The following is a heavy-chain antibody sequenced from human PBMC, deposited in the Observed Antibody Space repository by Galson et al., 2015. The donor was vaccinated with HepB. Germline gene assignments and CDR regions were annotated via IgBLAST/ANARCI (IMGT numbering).Heavy chain of an antibody. D-gene: IGHD1-7*01. V-gene: IGHV1-18*01. CDR3: AGDRNYICDS. Sequence: SVKVSCKASGYTFTSNGLSWVRQAPGRGLEWMGWISTHSGDTKAAQKFQGRLIMTTDTSTATAYMELRSLTSDDTAVYYCAGDRNYICDSWGQGTLVTVAS. CDR2: ISTHSGDT. CDR1: GYTFTSNG. J-gene: IGHJ4*02.